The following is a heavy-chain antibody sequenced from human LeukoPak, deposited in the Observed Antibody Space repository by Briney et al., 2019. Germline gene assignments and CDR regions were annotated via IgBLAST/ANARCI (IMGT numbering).Heavy chain of an antibody. D-gene: IGHD2-2*01. CDR1: GGSISSSSYY. CDR2: IYYSGST. V-gene: IGHV4-39*01. J-gene: IGHJ5*01. CDR3: AGLGYCGTASCPNDS. Sequence: KPSETLSLTCTVSGGSISSSSYYWGWIRQPPGKGLEWIGSIYYSGSTYYNPSLKSRATISVDTSKNQLSLKLSSVTAADTAVYYCAGLGYCGTASCPNDSWGQGTLVTVSS.